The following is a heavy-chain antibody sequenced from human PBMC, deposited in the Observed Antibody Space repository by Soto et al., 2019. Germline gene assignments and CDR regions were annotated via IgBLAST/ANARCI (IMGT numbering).Heavy chain of an antibody. Sequence: QVQLVQSGAEVRKPGASVKVSCKTSGYTFTSYGISWVRQAPGRGLEWMGWISGYNGDTNYAQKFQGRVTMTTDTSTRTANMELRTLRSDDTAVYYCARNGAYYSFDYWGQGTLVTVSS. V-gene: IGHV1-18*01. CDR3: ARNGAYYSFDY. D-gene: IGHD2-8*01. CDR2: ISGYNGDT. J-gene: IGHJ4*02. CDR1: GYTFTSYG.